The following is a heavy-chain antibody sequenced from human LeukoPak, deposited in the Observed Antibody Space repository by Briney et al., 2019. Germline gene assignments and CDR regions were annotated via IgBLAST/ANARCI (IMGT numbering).Heavy chain of an antibody. V-gene: IGHV4-61*02. CDR1: GGSISSGSYY. CDR2: IYTSGST. J-gene: IGHJ4*02. Sequence: PSETLSLTCTVSGGSISSGSYYWSWIRQPAGKGLEWIGRIYTSGSTNYNPSLKSRVTISVDTSKNQFSLKLSSGTAADTAVYSCASGHYDFWSGYYFDPWGQGTLVTVSS. CDR3: ASGHYDFWSGYYFDP. D-gene: IGHD3-3*01.